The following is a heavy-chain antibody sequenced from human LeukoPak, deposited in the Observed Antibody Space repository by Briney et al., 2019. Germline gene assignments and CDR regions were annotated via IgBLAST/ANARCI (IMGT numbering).Heavy chain of an antibody. D-gene: IGHD3-10*01. CDR2: IYYSGST. V-gene: IGHV4-59*12. J-gene: IGHJ5*02. CDR1: GGSISSYY. CDR3: ARDRRGSGSYLGSSNWFDP. Sequence: SETLSLTCTVSGGSISSYYWSWIRQPPGKGLEWIGYIYYSGSTNYDPSLKSRVTISVDTSKNQFSLKLSSVTAADTAVYYCARDRRGSGSYLGSSNWFDPWGQGTLVTVSS.